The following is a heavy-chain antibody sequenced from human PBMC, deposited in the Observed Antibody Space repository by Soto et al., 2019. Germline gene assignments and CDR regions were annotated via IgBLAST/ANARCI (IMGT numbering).Heavy chain of an antibody. CDR1: GGSINGYY. J-gene: IGHJ3*02. CDR3: ARAKGGSSLAFDI. CDR2: IYISGST. Sequence: SETLSLTCTVSGGSINGYYWSWIRQPAGKGLEWIGRIYISGSTNYNPSLKSRVAMSVDTSKNQFSLKLRSLTAADTAVYYCARAKGGSSLAFDIWGQGTVVTVSS. D-gene: IGHD1-26*01. V-gene: IGHV4-4*07.